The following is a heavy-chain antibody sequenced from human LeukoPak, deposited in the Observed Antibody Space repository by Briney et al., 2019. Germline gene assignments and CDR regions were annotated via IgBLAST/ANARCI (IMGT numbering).Heavy chain of an antibody. CDR2: INPNSGGT. V-gene: IGHV1-2*04. Sequence: ASVKVSCKASGYTFTGYYMHWVRQAPGQGLEWMGWINPNSGGTNYAQKFQGWVTMTRDTSISTAYMELSRLRSDDTAVYYCARDLNTNIMVRGVINPYYYYGMDVWGQGTTVTVSS. CDR3: ARDLNTNIMVRGVINPYYYYGMDV. D-gene: IGHD3-10*01. J-gene: IGHJ6*02. CDR1: GYTFTGYY.